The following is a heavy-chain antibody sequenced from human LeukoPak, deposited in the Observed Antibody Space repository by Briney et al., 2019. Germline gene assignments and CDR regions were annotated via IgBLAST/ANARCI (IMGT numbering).Heavy chain of an antibody. Sequence: SQTLSLTCTVSGGSISSGGYYWSWIRQHPGKGLEWIGYIYYSGGTYYNPSLKSRVTISVDTSKNQFSLKLSPVTAADTAVYYCARDTSGTTYDSWGQGTLVTVSS. V-gene: IGHV4-31*03. D-gene: IGHD1-1*01. CDR1: GGSISSGGYY. J-gene: IGHJ4*02. CDR3: ARDTSGTTYDS. CDR2: IYYSGGT.